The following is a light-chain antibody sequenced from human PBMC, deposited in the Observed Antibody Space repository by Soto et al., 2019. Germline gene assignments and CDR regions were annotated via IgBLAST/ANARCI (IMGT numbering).Light chain of an antibody. CDR3: CSYVGGWV. V-gene: IGLV2-11*01. CDR1: SSDFGGYKY. CDR2: DVS. J-gene: IGLJ3*02. Sequence: QSALTQPRSVSGSPGQSVSISCAGTSSDFGGYKYVSWYQQHPGKAPKLMIFDVSERPSGVPDRFSGSKSGNTDSLTISGLRAEDEADYFCCSYVGGWVFGGGTKLTVL.